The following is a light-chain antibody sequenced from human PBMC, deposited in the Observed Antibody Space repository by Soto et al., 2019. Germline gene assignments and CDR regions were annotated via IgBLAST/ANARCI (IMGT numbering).Light chain of an antibody. CDR2: EVS. CDR3: SSYTNSNILHYV. Sequence: QSALTQPASVSGSPGQSVTISCTGTSSDIGTYNFVSWYQQLPGKAPKLIIYEVSNRPSGVSNRFSGSKSGNTASLTISGLQAEDEGDYYCSSYTNSNILHYVFGTGTKATVL. J-gene: IGLJ1*01. V-gene: IGLV2-14*01. CDR1: SSDIGTYNF.